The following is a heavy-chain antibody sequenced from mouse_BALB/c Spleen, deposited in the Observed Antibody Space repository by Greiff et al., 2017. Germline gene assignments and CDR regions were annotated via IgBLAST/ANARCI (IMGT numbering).Heavy chain of an antibody. V-gene: IGHV5-17*02. CDR2: ISSGSSNI. J-gene: IGHJ1*01. CDR3: AITTTVENWYFDV. Sequence: EVQLVESGGGLVQPGGSRKLSCAASGFTFSSFGMHWVRQAPEKGLEWVAYISSGSSNIYYADTVKGRFTISRDNSNNTLFLQLTSLRSEDTAMYDCAITTTVENWYFDVWGAGTTVTVSS. CDR1: GFTFSSFG. D-gene: IGHD1-1*01.